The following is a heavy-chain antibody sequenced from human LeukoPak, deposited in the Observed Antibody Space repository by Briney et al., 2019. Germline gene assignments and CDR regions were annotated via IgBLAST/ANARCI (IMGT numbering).Heavy chain of an antibody. CDR2: INQSGGT. J-gene: IGHJ3*01. V-gene: IGHV4-34*01. CDR1: GGSFSGYS. CDR3: ADTLSDSTGYYHESFDV. Sequence: PSETLSLACAVYGGSFSGYSRSWIRQPPGKGLEWIGEINQSGGTNYNPSLKSRVTISVDTSKNQFSLKLTSVTAADTAVYFCADTLSDSTGYYHESFDVWGQGTMVTVSS. D-gene: IGHD3-22*01.